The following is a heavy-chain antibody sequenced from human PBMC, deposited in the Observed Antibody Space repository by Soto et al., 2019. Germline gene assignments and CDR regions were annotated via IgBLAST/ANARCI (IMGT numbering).Heavy chain of an antibody. D-gene: IGHD3-16*01. Sequence: QVQLVQSGAEVKKPGASVKVSCKASGYTFTSYDINWVRLATGQGLGWMGWMNPNSGNTAYAQKFQGRVTMTRNTSISTAYRELSSLRSEDTAVYYCARLKQDYAVAWGQGTLVTVSS. CDR2: MNPNSGNT. CDR1: GYTFTSYD. V-gene: IGHV1-8*01. CDR3: ARLKQDYAVA. J-gene: IGHJ5*02.